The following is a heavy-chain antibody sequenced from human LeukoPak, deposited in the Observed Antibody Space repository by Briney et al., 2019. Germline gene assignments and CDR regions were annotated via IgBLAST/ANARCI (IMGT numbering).Heavy chain of an antibody. CDR3: ARGGYYYDSSGYYYYFDY. CDR2: IYYSGST. J-gene: IGHJ4*02. CDR1: GGSISSYY. V-gene: IGHV4-59*01. Sequence: SETLSLTXTVSGGSISSYYWSWIRQPPGKGLEWIGYIYYSGSTNYNPSLKSRVTISVDTSKNQFSLKLSSVTAADTAVYYCARGGYYYDSSGYYYYFDYWGPGTLVTVSS. D-gene: IGHD3-22*01.